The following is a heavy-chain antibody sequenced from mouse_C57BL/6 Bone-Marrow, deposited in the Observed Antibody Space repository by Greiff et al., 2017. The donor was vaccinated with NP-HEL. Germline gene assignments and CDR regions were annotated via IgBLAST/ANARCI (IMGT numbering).Heavy chain of an antibody. Sequence: DVKLVESGTVLARPGASVKMSCKTSGYTFTSYWMHWVKQRPGQGLEWIGAIYPGNSDTSYNQKFKGKAKLTAVTSASTAYMELSSLTNEDSAVYYCTVITTVVAYYFDYWGQGTTLTVSS. CDR2: IYPGNSDT. J-gene: IGHJ2*01. CDR1: GYTFTSYW. D-gene: IGHD1-1*01. CDR3: TVITTVVAYYFDY. V-gene: IGHV1-5*01.